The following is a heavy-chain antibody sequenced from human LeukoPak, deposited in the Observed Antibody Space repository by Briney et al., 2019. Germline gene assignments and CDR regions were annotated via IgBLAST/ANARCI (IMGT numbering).Heavy chain of an antibody. Sequence: SETLSLTCIVSSGSINNHYWSWIRQPPGKGLEWIGYIYDSWNTNYNPSLQSRVTISMDVSRNQFSLTLTSVPAPDTAVYYCARDKMGYGLDYWGRETLVTVSS. D-gene: IGHD5-18*01. CDR2: IYDSWNT. J-gene: IGHJ4*02. CDR3: ARDKMGYGLDY. V-gene: IGHV4-59*11. CDR1: SGSINNHY.